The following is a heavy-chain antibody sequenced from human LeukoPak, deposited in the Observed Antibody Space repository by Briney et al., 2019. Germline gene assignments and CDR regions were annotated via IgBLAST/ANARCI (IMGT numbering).Heavy chain of an antibody. CDR2: INHSGST. CDR3: ARGLLGATQAAVFDY. CDR1: GGSFSGYY. J-gene: IGHJ4*02. D-gene: IGHD1-26*01. Sequence: PSVTLSLTCAVYGGSFSGYYRSWIRQPPGKGLEWIGEINHSGSTNYNPSLKSRVTISVDTSKNQFSLKLSSVTAADTAVYYCARGLLGATQAAVFDYWGQGTLVTVSS. V-gene: IGHV4-34*01.